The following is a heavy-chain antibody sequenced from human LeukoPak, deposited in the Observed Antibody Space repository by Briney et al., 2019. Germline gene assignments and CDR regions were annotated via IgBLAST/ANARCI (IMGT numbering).Heavy chain of an antibody. D-gene: IGHD3-10*01. V-gene: IGHV1-18*01. CDR1: GYTFTSYG. J-gene: IGHJ4*02. Sequence: GASVKVSCKASGYTFTSYGISWVRQAPGQGLEWMGGISAYNGNTNYAQKLQGRVTMTTDTSTSTAYMELRSLRPDDTAVYYCARDLGSLLWFGELLYSYIDYWGQGTLVTVSS. CDR3: ARDLGSLLWFGELLYSYIDY. CDR2: ISAYNGNT.